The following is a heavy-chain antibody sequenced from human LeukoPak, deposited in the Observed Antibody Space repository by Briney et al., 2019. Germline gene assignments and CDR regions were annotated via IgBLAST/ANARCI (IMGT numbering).Heavy chain of an antibody. CDR2: ISSNGGST. J-gene: IGHJ4*02. V-gene: IGHV3-64*01. CDR1: GFTFSSYA. Sequence: GGSLRLSCTASGFTFSSYAMHWVRQAPGKGLEYVSAISSNGGSTYYANSVKGRFTISRDNSKNTLYLQMGSLRAEDMAVYYCARSKVGATHFDYWGQGTLVTVSS. CDR3: ARSKVGATHFDY. D-gene: IGHD1-26*01.